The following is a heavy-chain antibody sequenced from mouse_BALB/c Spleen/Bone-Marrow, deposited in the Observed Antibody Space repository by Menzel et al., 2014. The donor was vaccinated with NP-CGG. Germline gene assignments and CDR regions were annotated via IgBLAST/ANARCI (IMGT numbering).Heavy chain of an antibody. CDR1: GYTFSSYW. J-gene: IGHJ4*01. Sequence: VQLQQSGAELMKPGASVKISCKATGYTFSSYWIEWVKQRPGHGLEWIGEILPGSGSTDYNEKFKGKATLTADTSSNTAYIQLSSLTSEDSAVYYCASRYDAMDYWGQGTSVTVSS. CDR3: ASRYDAMDY. CDR2: ILPGSGST. V-gene: IGHV1-9*01.